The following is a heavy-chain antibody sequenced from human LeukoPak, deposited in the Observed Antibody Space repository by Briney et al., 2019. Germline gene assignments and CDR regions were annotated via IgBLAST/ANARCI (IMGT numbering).Heavy chain of an antibody. J-gene: IGHJ4*02. V-gene: IGHV3-66*01. D-gene: IGHD6-13*01. CDR3: ARAPSTVRSWYYFDY. CDR1: GFTVSNSY. Sequence: GGSLRLSCAASGFTVSNSYMTWVRQAPGKGLEWVSVTYSDGYTKCADSVEGRFSISRDNSKNTLYLQMSSLRVDDTAVYYCARAPSTVRSWYYFDYWGQGTLVTISS. CDR2: TYSDGYT.